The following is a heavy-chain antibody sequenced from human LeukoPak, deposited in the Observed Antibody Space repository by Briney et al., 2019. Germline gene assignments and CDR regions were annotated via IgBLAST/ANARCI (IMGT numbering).Heavy chain of an antibody. D-gene: IGHD5-18*01. CDR2: IYYSGST. J-gene: IGHJ4*02. CDR1: GGSISSYY. V-gene: IGHV4-59*01. CDR3: ARSPRGYSYVRLDY. Sequence: SETLSLTCTVSGGSISSYYWSWIRQPPGKGLEWIGYIYYSGSTNYNPSLKSRVTISVDTSKNQFSLKLSSVTAADTAVYYCARSPRGYSYVRLDYWGQGTLVTVSS.